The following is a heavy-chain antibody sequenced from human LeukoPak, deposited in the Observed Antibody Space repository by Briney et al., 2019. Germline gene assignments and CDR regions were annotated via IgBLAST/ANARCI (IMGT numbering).Heavy chain of an antibody. CDR2: IGGSGNNI. J-gene: IGHJ4*02. CDR1: GFTFSSYA. V-gene: IGHV3-23*01. D-gene: IGHD6-13*01. Sequence: GGSLRLSCAASGFTFSSYAMSWVRQAPGKGLEWVSLIGGSGNNIYYADSVKGRFTISRDNSKNTLYLQMNILRAEDTAVYYCARGSTSTWYDYWGQGILVTVSS. CDR3: ARGSTSTWYDY.